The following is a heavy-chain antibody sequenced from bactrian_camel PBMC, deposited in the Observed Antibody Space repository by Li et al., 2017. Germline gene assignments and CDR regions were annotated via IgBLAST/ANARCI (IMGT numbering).Heavy chain of an antibody. CDR2: IYTGGGSA. CDR3: KVDFGCRGTWS. D-gene: IGHD2*01. CDR1: GDSYNSNY. J-gene: IGHJ6*01. V-gene: IGHV3S28*01. Sequence: QLVESGGGSVRAGGSLRLSCAASGDSYNSNYMVVTWFRQGPGKEREGVAAIYTGGGSAYYADSVEGRFTISQDNAKNTLYLQMSRLKPEDTAMYYCKVDFGCRGTWSWGQGTQVTVS.